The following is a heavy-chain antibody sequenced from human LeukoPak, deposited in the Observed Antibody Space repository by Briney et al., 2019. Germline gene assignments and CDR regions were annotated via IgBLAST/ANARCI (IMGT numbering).Heavy chain of an antibody. Sequence: GGSLRLSCAASGFTFSSYGMHWVRQAPGKGLEWVAVISYDGSNKYYADSVKGRFTISRDNSKNTLYLQMNSLRAEDTAVYYCAKDLLRIAAAGTYYYYYYYMDVWGKGTTVTVSS. CDR3: AKDLLRIAAAGTYYYYYYYMDV. CDR1: GFTFSSYG. D-gene: IGHD6-13*01. V-gene: IGHV3-30*18. CDR2: ISYDGSNK. J-gene: IGHJ6*03.